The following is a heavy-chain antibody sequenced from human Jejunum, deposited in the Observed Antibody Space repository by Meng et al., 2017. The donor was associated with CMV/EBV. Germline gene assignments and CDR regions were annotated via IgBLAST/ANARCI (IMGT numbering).Heavy chain of an antibody. Sequence: GYTVTTYGVSWMRQAPGQGLEWMGWISTYNGNTEYVQNLQGRVTMTTDTSTNTAYLELRSLRSDDTAIYYCAREGFISTTTTCPDYWGQGTLVTVSS. CDR2: ISTYNGNT. CDR3: AREGFISTTTTCPDY. CDR1: GYTVTTYG. V-gene: IGHV1-18*01. J-gene: IGHJ4*02. D-gene: IGHD5/OR15-5a*01.